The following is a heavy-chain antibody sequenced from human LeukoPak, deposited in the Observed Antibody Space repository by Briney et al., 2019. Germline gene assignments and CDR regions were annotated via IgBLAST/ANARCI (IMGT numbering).Heavy chain of an antibody. CDR1: GYTFTGYY. D-gene: IGHD2-21*02. CDR2: INPNSGGT. V-gene: IGHV1-2*06. CDR3: ARDRRIVVVTTWSWFDP. J-gene: IGHJ5*02. Sequence: ASVKVSCKASGYTFTGYYIHWVRQAPGQGLEWMGRINPNSGGTNYAQKFQGRVTMTRDTSISTAYMELSRLRSDDTAVYYCARDRRIVVVTTWSWFDPWGQGTLVTVSS.